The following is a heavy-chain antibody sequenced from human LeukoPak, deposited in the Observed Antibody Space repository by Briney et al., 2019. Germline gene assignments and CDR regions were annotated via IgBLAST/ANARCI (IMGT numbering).Heavy chain of an antibody. CDR1: GFTFDDYT. CDR2: ISWDGGST. CDR3: AKDREVVVSNWFDP. Sequence: PGGSLRLSCAASGFTFDDYTMHWVRQAPGKGPEWVSLISWDGGSTYYADSVKGRFTISRDNSKNSLYLQMNSLRAEDTAVYYCAKDREVVVSNWFDPWGQGTLVTVSS. D-gene: IGHD3-22*01. J-gene: IGHJ5*02. V-gene: IGHV3-43*01.